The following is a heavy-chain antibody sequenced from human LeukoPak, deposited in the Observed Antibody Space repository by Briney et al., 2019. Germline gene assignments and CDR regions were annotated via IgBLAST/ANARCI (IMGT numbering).Heavy chain of an antibody. D-gene: IGHD6-19*01. V-gene: IGHV1-69*05. CDR3: ARDGVEQQWLETKVLAY. J-gene: IGHJ4*02. CDR2: IIPIVGTA. Sequence: ASVKVSCKASGGTFSSYAISWLRQAPGQGLEWMGRIIPIVGTANYAQKFQGRVTITTDESTSTAYMELSSLRSEDTAVYYCARDGVEQQWLETKVLAYWGQGTLVTVSS. CDR1: GGTFSSYA.